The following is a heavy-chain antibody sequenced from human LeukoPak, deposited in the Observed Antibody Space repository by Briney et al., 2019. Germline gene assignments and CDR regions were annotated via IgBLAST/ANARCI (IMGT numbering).Heavy chain of an antibody. CDR3: ARDGSTVVPAAMAHYYYYMDV. J-gene: IGHJ6*03. CDR1: GGTFSSYA. D-gene: IGHD2-2*01. CDR2: IIPIFGTA. Sequence: ASVTVSCKASGGTFSSYAISWVRQAPGQGLEWMGGIIPIFGTANYAQKFQGRVTITADKSTSTAYMELSSLRSEDTAVYYCARDGSTVVPAAMAHYYYYMDVWGKGTTVTVSS. V-gene: IGHV1-69*06.